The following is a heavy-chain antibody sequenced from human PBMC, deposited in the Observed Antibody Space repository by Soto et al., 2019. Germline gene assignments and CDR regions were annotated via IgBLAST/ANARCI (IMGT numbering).Heavy chain of an antibody. D-gene: IGHD3-9*01. CDR3: AREYDILSSYYYRMDV. V-gene: IGHV3-30-3*01. Sequence: PGGSLRLSCAASGFTFSSYAMHWVRQAPGKGLEWVAVISYDGSNKYYADSVKGRFTISRDNSKNTLYLQMNSLRAEDTAVYYCAREYDILSSYYYRMDVWGQGTTVPVSS. CDR1: GFTFSSYA. CDR2: ISYDGSNK. J-gene: IGHJ6*02.